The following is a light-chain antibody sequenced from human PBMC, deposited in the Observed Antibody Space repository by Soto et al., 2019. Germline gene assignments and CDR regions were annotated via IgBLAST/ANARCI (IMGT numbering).Light chain of an antibody. CDR1: QSFSGSS. CDR3: QQDATSPET. CDR2: GAS. Sequence: EIVLTQSPGTLSLSPGERATLSCRASQSFSGSSLAWYQQKPGQAPKLLIYGASRRATGIPVRFSGSGSGTAFTLTISRREPDDFAVYYCQQDATSPETFGQGTQVEI. V-gene: IGKV3-20*01. J-gene: IGKJ1*01.